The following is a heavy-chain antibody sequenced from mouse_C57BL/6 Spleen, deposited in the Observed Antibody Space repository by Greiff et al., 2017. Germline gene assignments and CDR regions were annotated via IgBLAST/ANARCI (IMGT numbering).Heavy chain of an antibody. J-gene: IGHJ4*01. CDR1: GYTFTSYW. CDR3: ARVYYSNYGSMDY. Sequence: QVQLQQPGAELVKPGASVKMSCKASGYTFTSYWITWVKQRPGQGLEWIGDIYPGSGSTNYNEKFKSKATLTVDTSSSTAYMQLSSLTSEYSAVYYCARVYYSNYGSMDYWGQGTSVTVSS. D-gene: IGHD2-5*01. CDR2: IYPGSGST. V-gene: IGHV1-55*01.